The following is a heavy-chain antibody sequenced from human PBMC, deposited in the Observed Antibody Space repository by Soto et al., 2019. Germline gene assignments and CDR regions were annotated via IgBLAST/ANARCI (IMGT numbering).Heavy chain of an antibody. Sequence: EASVKVSCKASGYTFTSYAMHWVRQAPGQRLEWMGWINAGNGNTKYSQKFQGRVTITRDTSASTAYMELSSLRSEDTAVYYCVRNLVGATTGSSYWGQGTLVTVSS. CDR2: INAGNGNT. CDR3: VRNLVGATTGSSY. V-gene: IGHV1-3*01. D-gene: IGHD1-26*01. J-gene: IGHJ4*02. CDR1: GYTFTSYA.